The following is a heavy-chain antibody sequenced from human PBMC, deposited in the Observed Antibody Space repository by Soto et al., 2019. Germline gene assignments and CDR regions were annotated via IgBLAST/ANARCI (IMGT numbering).Heavy chain of an antibody. V-gene: IGHV3-74*01. CDR2: INSDGSST. D-gene: IGHD3-3*01. CDR1: GFTFSSYW. Sequence: GGSLRLSCAPSGFTFSSYWMHLVRQAPGKGLVWVSRINSDGSSTSYADSVKGRFTISRDNAKNTLYLQMNSLRAEDTAVYYCARDHYDFWSGNYYYYYMDVWGKGTTVTVSS. J-gene: IGHJ6*03. CDR3: ARDHYDFWSGNYYYYYMDV.